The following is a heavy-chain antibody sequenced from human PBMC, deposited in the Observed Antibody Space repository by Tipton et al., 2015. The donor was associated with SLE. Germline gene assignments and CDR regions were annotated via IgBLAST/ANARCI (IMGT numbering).Heavy chain of an antibody. J-gene: IGHJ4*02. CDR3: AGAVPTAAGLRDY. CDR1: GDSISGQY. CDR2: IYYSWTT. V-gene: IGHV4-59*11. Sequence: TLSLTCTVSGDSISGQYWSWIRQPPGKGLEWIGYIYYSWTTNYNPPLKRRVTISVDTSKNQFSLKLTSVTAADTAVYYCAGAVPTAAGLRDYWGQGTLVTVSS. D-gene: IGHD6-13*01.